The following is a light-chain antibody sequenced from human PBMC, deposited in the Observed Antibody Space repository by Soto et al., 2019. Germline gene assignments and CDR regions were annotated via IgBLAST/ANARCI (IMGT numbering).Light chain of an antibody. V-gene: IGKV2-28*01. CDR3: MQALQTPLT. Sequence: DIVMTQSPLSLPVTPGEPASISCRSSQSLLHSNGYNYLDWYLQKPGQSPQALIYMGSIRASGVPDRFSGSGSGTDFTLKISRVEAEDVGIYYCMQALQTPLTFGGGTKVEIK. J-gene: IGKJ4*01. CDR2: MGS. CDR1: QSLLHSNGYNY.